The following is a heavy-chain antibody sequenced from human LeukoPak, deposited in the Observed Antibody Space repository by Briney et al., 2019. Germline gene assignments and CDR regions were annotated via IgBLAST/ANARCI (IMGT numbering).Heavy chain of an antibody. CDR2: INWNGGRT. CDR3: ARDYDYGDYPGY. D-gene: IGHD4-17*01. CDR1: GFTFSSYW. V-gene: IGHV3-20*04. Sequence: PGGSLRLSCAASGFTFSSYWMSWVRQAPGKGLEWVSGINWNGGRTGYADSVKGRFTISRDNAKNSLYLQMNSLRAEDTALYYCARDYDYGDYPGYWGQGTLVTVSS. J-gene: IGHJ4*02.